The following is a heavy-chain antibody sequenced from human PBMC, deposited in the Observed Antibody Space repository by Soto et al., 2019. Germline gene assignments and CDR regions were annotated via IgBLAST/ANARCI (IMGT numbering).Heavy chain of an antibody. J-gene: IGHJ6*02. D-gene: IGHD3-10*02. CDR1: GFSLTKYV. CDR2: ITGAGDYT. CDR3: TTGSPLVAPGGMFLYYYYGMDI. V-gene: IGHV3-23*01. Sequence: GGSLRLSCAASGFSLTKYVMSWVRQTPGKGLQWVASITGAGDYTRYADFVKGRYTISRDNSKSTLYLQMSSLGVADSAVYYCTTGSPLVAPGGMFLYYYYGMDIWGQGTTVTVSS.